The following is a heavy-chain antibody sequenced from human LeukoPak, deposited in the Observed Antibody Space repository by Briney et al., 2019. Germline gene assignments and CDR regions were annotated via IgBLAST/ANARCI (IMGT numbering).Heavy chain of an antibody. CDR2: MSYDGSNK. Sequence: GGSLRLSCAASGFTFSSYGMHWVRQAPGKGLEWVAVMSYDGSNKYYADSVKGRFTISRDNSKNTLYLQMNSLRAEDTAVYYCAKDHRQWLVREYYFDYWGQGTLVTVSS. CDR3: AKDHRQWLVREYYFDY. D-gene: IGHD6-19*01. CDR1: GFTFSSYG. J-gene: IGHJ4*02. V-gene: IGHV3-30*18.